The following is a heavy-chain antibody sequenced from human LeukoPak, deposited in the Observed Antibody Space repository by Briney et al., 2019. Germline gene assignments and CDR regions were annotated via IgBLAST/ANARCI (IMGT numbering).Heavy chain of an antibody. CDR3: AKSALTAPNYYYYMDV. V-gene: IGHV3-23*01. Sequence: HPGGSLRLSCAASGFTFSSYAMSWVRQAPGKGREWVSAISGSGGSTYYADSVKGRFTISRDNSKNTLYLQMNSLRAEDTAVYYCAKSALTAPNYYYYMDVWGKGTTVTVSS. CDR2: ISGSGGST. J-gene: IGHJ6*03. CDR1: GFTFSSYA. D-gene: IGHD3-16*01.